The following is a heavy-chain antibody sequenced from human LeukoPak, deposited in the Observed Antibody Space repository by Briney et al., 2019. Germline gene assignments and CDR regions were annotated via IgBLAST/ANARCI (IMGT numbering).Heavy chain of an antibody. D-gene: IGHD3-10*01. CDR2: TYYDGNS. CDR1: GGSAISSSYD. Sequence: SDTLSLTRTVSGGSAISSSYDWGWIRQPPMKGLELVRSTYYDGNSEYNLSLKRRVTISVATSRNQFSLKLSSVPAADTAVYYCARHQSYGAGTYYAPFDNWGQGILVTVSS. CDR3: ARHQSYGAGTYYAPFDN. J-gene: IGHJ4*02. V-gene: IGHV4-39*01.